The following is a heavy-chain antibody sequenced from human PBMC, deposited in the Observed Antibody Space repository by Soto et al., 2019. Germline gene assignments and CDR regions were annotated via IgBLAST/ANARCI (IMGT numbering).Heavy chain of an antibody. D-gene: IGHD4-4*01. CDR3: TTESWSRNTSPRFDL. Sequence: PGGSLRLSCAGSGFTFSNAWMSWVRQAPGKGLEWVGRIKSTTDGGTTDYAAPVKGRVTISRDDSKNTLYLLMDSLKTEDTAVYYCTTESWSRNTSPRFDLWGQGTLVTVS. CDR2: IKSTTDGGTT. J-gene: IGHJ5*02. V-gene: IGHV3-15*01. CDR1: GFTFSNAW.